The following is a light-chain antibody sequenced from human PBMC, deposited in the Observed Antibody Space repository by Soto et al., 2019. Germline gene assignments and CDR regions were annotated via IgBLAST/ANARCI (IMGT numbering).Light chain of an antibody. J-gene: IGKJ1*01. Sequence: DIQMTQSPSTLSASVGDRVTITCRASQSIESWLAWYQQKPGKAPKLLIFQASTLQSGVPSRFSGSGSGTDFSLTISSLQPDDFATYYCQQYYSYPRTFGQGTKVDIK. V-gene: IGKV1-5*03. CDR1: QSIESW. CDR2: QAS. CDR3: QQYYSYPRT.